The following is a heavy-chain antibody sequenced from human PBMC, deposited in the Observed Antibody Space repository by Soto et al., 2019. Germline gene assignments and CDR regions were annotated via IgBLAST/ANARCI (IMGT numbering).Heavy chain of an antibody. Sequence: GASVKVSCKTSGGAFSTYGLSWVRQAPGQGLEWMGGIIPSFGTPKYAQKFQGRVTITADRSTTTVYMQLSSLRSEDTAVYYCARRDGYNYDYYYGMDVCGQRTTVTVSS. V-gene: IGHV1-69*06. CDR1: GGAFSTYG. D-gene: IGHD5-12*01. J-gene: IGHJ6*02. CDR3: ARRDGYNYDYYYGMDV. CDR2: IIPSFGTP.